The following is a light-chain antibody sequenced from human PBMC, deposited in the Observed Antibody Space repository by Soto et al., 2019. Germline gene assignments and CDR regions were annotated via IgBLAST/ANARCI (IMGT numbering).Light chain of an antibody. J-gene: IGKJ1*01. CDR2: DVS. V-gene: IGKV3-15*01. Sequence: ILMTQSPATLSVSPGERATLSCRASQSVSNNLAWYQQKPGQAPRLLIYDVSTRATGIPVRFSGSGSGTEFTLTISGLQSEDFAVYYCQQYNNWPPWTFGQGTKVEIK. CDR3: QQYNNWPPWT. CDR1: QSVSNN.